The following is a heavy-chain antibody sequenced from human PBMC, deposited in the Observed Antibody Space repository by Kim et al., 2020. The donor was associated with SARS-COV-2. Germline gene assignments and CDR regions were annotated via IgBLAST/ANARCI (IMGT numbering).Heavy chain of an antibody. Sequence: ADSGKGRFTISRDNSKNTLYLQMNSLRAEDTAVYYCAKDFRTAAGDFDYWGQGTLVTVSS. J-gene: IGHJ4*02. D-gene: IGHD6-13*01. CDR3: AKDFRTAAGDFDY. V-gene: IGHV3-23*01.